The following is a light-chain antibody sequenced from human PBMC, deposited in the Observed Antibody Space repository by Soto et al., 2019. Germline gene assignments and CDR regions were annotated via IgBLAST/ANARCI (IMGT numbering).Light chain of an antibody. Sequence: EIVMTQSPATLSVSPGERATLSCRASQSVSSNLAWYQQKPGQAPRLLIYGASTRATGIPARFSGSGSGTEFTLTINSLQAEDCAVYYCQQYYNWPRTFGQGTRLAIK. J-gene: IGKJ5*01. CDR3: QQYYNWPRT. V-gene: IGKV3-15*01. CDR1: QSVSSN. CDR2: GAS.